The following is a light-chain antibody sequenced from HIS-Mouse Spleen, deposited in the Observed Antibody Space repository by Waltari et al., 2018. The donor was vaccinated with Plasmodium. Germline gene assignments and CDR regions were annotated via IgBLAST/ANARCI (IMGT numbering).Light chain of an antibody. CDR3: QQRSNWPLSLT. J-gene: IGKJ4*01. V-gene: IGKV3-11*01. CDR2: DAS. CDR1: QSVSSY. Sequence: EIVLTQFPATLSLSPGERATLSCRASQSVSSYLAWYQQKPGQAPRLLIYDASNRATVIPARFSGSGSGTDFTLTISSLEPEDFAVYYCQQRSNWPLSLTFGGGTKVEIK.